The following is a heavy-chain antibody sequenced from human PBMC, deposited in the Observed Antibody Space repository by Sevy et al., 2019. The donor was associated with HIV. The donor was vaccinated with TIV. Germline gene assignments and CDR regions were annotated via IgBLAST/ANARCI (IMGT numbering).Heavy chain of an antibody. J-gene: IGHJ4*02. V-gene: IGHV3-15*01. D-gene: IGHD5-18*01. CDR1: GFTFTNTW. CDR3: TTGDPYNRYGYMRPYFFDY. CDR2: IKSKTDGGTG. Sequence: QGGSLRLSCAASGFTFTNTWMSWVRQAPGKGLEWVGRIKSKTDGGTGDYAAPVKGRFSISRDDSKNTLYLQMNSLKTEDTAVYYCTTGDPYNRYGYMRPYFFDYWGQGTLVTVSS.